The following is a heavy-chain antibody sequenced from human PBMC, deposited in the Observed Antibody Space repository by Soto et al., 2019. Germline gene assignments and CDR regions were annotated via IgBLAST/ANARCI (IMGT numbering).Heavy chain of an antibody. CDR3: AKGTFGNGWRS. V-gene: IGHV3-23*01. CDR2: ITESGGYT. D-gene: IGHD3-16*01. J-gene: IGHJ4*02. CDR1: GFTFSNYA. Sequence: EVQLLESGGGLVQPGGSLRLSCAASGFTFSNYAFNWVRQAPGKGLEWVSGITESGGYTDYADSGRGRFTISRDNTKNTLYVQMNSLRAEDTAVYYCAKGTFGNGWRSWGQGPLVAVSS.